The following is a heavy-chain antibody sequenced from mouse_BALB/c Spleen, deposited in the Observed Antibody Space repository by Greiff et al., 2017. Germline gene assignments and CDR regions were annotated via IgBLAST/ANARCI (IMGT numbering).Heavy chain of an antibody. CDR3: VKGHGNFDCLDYYAMDY. CDR2: INPSNGRT. D-gene: IGHD2-1*01. J-gene: IGHJ4*01. V-gene: IGHV1S81*02. Sequence: QVQLQQPGAELVKPGASVKLSCKASGYTFTSYWMHWVKQRPGQGLEWIGEINPSNGRTNYNEKFKSKATLTVDKSSSTAYMQLSSLTSEDSAVYYCVKGHGNFDCLDYYAMDYWGQGTSVTVAS. CDR1: GYTFTSYW.